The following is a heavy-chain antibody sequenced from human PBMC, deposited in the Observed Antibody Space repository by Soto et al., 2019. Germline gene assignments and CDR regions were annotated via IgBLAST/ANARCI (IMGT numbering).Heavy chain of an antibody. Sequence: SETLSLTCSVSDDSINSDKYYWGWIRQPPGKGLEWIGSIYYSGNAYYNPSLKSRVTISVDTSKNQFSLKLSSVTAADTAVYYCARGPLQVGYYYYYGMDVRGQGTTVTVSS. V-gene: IGHV4-39*01. J-gene: IGHJ6*02. CDR2: IYYSGNA. D-gene: IGHD3-10*01. CDR3: ARGPLQVGYYYYYGMDV. CDR1: DDSINSDKYY.